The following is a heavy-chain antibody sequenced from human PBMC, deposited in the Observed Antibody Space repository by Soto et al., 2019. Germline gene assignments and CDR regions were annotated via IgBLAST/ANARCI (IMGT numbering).Heavy chain of an antibody. Sequence: PGESLKISCKGSGYSFTSYWISWVRQMPGKGLEWMGRIDPSDSYTNYSPSFQGHVTISADKSISTAYLQWSSLKASDTAMYYCARQPYYYDSSGYWRRDWFDPWGQGNLVTVS. V-gene: IGHV5-10-1*01. J-gene: IGHJ5*02. CDR1: GYSFTSYW. CDR3: ARQPYYYDSSGYWRRDWFDP. CDR2: IDPSDSYT. D-gene: IGHD3-22*01.